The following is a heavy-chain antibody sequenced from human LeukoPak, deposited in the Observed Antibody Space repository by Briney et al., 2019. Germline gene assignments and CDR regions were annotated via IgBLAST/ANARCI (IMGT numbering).Heavy chain of an antibody. J-gene: IGHJ4*02. D-gene: IGHD3-10*01. CDR1: GFTFSSFA. CDR2: ISGSGGSK. CDR3: AKVVGTMVRGGYFDY. V-gene: IGHV3-23*01. Sequence: GGSLRLSCAASGFTFSSFAISWVRQAPGKGLEWVSAISGSGGSKYYADSVKGRFTTSRDNSKNTLYLQMNSLRAEDTAVYYCAKVVGTMVRGGYFDYWGQGTLVTVSS.